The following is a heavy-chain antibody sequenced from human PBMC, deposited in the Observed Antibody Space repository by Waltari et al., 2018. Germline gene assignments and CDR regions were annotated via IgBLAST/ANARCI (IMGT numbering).Heavy chain of an antibody. J-gene: IGHJ4*02. CDR3: ARGRGMITFGGVIVQRFNYFDY. CDR2: LNHSGRT. D-gene: IGHD3-16*02. V-gene: IGHV4-34*01. CDR1: GVSFSGYY. Sequence: QVQLQQWGAGLLKPSETLSLTCAVYGVSFSGYYWSCIRQPPGKGLEWIGELNHSGRTKYNPSLKSGVNISVETSKNQLSLKLSSVTAADTAVYYCARGRGMITFGGVIVQRFNYFDYWGQGTLVTVSA.